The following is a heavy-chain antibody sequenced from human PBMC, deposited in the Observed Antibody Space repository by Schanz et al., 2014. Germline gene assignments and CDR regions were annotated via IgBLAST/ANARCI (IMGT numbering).Heavy chain of an antibody. D-gene: IGHD3-10*01. J-gene: IGHJ4*02. CDR3: AKDQGSYGSGSYSYFDY. CDR1: GFTFFGSFA. V-gene: IGHV3-11*05. CDR2: ISSSSSYT. Sequence: QVQLVESGGGVVQPGRSLRLSCVASGFTFFGSFAMSWVRQAPGKGLEWVSYISSSSSYTNYADSVKGRFTISRDNAKNSLYLQMNSLRAEDTAVYYCAKDQGSYGSGSYSYFDYWGQGTLATVSS.